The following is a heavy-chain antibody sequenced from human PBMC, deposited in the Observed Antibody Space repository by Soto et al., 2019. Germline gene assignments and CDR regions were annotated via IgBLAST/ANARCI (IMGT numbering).Heavy chain of an antibody. J-gene: IGHJ4*02. CDR3: AMWSYLDY. CDR2: ISGSDGKT. CDR1: GFSFSSYA. Sequence: DVQLLESGGGLVQPGGSLRLSCAASGFSFSSYAMSWVRQAPGKGLAWVSRISGSDGKTFYADSVKGRFSISRDTSKNTLYLQMNSLRADDSAVYYCAMWSYLDYWGQGTRVTVAS. V-gene: IGHV3-23*01. D-gene: IGHD3-3*01.